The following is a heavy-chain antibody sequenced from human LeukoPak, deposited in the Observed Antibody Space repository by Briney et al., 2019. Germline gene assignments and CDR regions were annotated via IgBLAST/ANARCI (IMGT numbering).Heavy chain of an antibody. V-gene: IGHV1-2*06. J-gene: IGHJ4*02. CDR2: IDPKSGGT. D-gene: IGHD6-19*01. CDR1: GYTFIDYY. Sequence: ASVKVSCKASGYTFIDYYMHWVRQAPGQGLEWMGRIDPKSGGTSYAQKFQDRVAMIRDTSISTAYMELTRLRSDDTAVYYCARAYSSGWHGSTDYWGQGTLVTVSS. CDR3: ARAYSSGWHGSTDY.